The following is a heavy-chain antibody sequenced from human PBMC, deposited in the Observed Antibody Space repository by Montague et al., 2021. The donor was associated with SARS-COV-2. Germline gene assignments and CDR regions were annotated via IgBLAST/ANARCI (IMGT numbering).Heavy chain of an antibody. CDR2: ISYDGSSK. V-gene: IGHV3-30*04. J-gene: IGHJ4*02. Sequence: SLGLSCAASGFIFSNFAFHWVRQAPGKGLEWVAVISYDGSSKDYAESVRGRFTVSRDNSQKTLYVQLNSLRVEDTAIYYCARGDGYNPPTDIDNWGQGTLVTVSS. CDR3: ARGDGYNPPTDIDN. CDR1: GFIFSNFA. D-gene: IGHD5-24*01.